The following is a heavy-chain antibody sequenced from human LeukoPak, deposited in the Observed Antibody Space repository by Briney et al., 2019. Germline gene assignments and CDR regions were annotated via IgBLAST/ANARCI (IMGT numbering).Heavy chain of an antibody. J-gene: IGHJ4*02. CDR1: GFTFNSYA. Sequence: GSLRLSCAASGFTFNSYAMSWVRQPPGKGLEWIGSIFYSGATNSNPSLRSRLTISVDTSKNQFSLKLGSVTAADAAVYYCATLNTDGWYFDNWGQGTLVTVSS. V-gene: IGHV4-39*01. CDR2: IFYSGAT. CDR3: ATLNTDGWYFDN. D-gene: IGHD5-24*01.